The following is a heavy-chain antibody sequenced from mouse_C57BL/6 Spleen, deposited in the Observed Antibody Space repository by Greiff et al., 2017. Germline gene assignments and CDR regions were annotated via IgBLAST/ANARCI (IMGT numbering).Heavy chain of an antibody. CDR1: GFTFSDYG. CDR2: ISSGSSTI. J-gene: IGHJ1*03. D-gene: IGHD3-3*01. V-gene: IGHV5-17*01. Sequence: EVKLVESGGGLVKPGGSLKLSCAASGFTFSDYGMHWVRQAPEKGLEWVAYISSGSSTIYYADTVKGRFTISRDNAKNTLFLQMTSLRSEDTAMYYCANAGTGGYFDVWGTGTTVTVSS. CDR3: ANAGTGGYFDV.